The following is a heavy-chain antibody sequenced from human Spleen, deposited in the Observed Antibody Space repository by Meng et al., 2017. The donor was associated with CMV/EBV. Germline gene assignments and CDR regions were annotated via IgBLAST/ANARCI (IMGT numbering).Heavy chain of an antibody. CDR1: GYNFITYY. D-gene: IGHD6-13*01. J-gene: IGHJ6*02. Sequence: ASVKVSCKAFGYNFITYYIHWVRQAPGQGLEWMGRINPDGGTTTYAQKFQGRATMTTDTSTSTAYMELRSLRSDDTAVYYCARAKRSSSWYKDYYGMDVWGQGTTVTVSS. CDR2: INPDGGTT. CDR3: ARAKRSSSWYKDYYGMDV. V-gene: IGHV1-46*01.